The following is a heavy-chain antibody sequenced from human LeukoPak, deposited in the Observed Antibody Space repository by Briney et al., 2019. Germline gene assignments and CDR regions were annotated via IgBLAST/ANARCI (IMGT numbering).Heavy chain of an antibody. CDR1: GGSISSTTYY. CDR2: IYYSGNT. D-gene: IGHD3-10*01. V-gene: IGHV4-39*07. CDR3: AYTGGNMVGYYYYGMDV. Sequence: PSETLSLTCIVSGGSISSTTYYWGWIRQPPGKRLEWIGSIYYSGNTYYNPSLKSRVTISVDTSKNQFSLKLSSVAAADTAVYYCAYTGGNMVGYYYYGMDVWGQGTTVTVSS. J-gene: IGHJ6*02.